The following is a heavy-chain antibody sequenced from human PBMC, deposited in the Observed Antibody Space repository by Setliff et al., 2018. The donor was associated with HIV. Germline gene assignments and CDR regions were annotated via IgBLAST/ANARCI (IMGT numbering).Heavy chain of an antibody. V-gene: IGHV4-39*01. CDR1: GFSFRNSFYN. Sequence: SETLSLTCNVSGFSFRNSFYNWGWIRQPPGKGLEWIGTIYYSGTTYYNPSLKSRVTMSIDTSQNQFSLKLTSVTATDTAVYHCARHRYSSSINWFDPWGQGTLVTVSS. J-gene: IGHJ5*02. CDR2: IYYSGTT. CDR3: ARHRYSSSINWFDP. D-gene: IGHD6-13*01.